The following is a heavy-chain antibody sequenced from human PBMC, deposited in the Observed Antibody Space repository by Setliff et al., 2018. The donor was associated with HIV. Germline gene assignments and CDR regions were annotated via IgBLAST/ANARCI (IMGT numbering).Heavy chain of an antibody. CDR1: GYTFTSYW. Sequence: GESLKISCKGSGYTFTSYWIGWVRQMPGKGLEWMGIIYPGDSDTRYSPSFQGRVTISADKTINTAYLQWSSLQASDTAMYYCARRASKASLDYWGQGTLVTVSS. J-gene: IGHJ4*02. CDR2: IYPGDSDT. CDR3: ARRASKASLDY. V-gene: IGHV5-51*01.